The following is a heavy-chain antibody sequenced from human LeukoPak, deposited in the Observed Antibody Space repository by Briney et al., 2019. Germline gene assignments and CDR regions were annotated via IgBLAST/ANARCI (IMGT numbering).Heavy chain of an antibody. J-gene: IGHJ4*02. V-gene: IGHV1-18*01. Sequence: ASVKVSCKASGYTFTSYAMNWVRQAPGQGLEWMGWISAYNGNTNYAQKLQGRVTMTTDTSTSTAYMELRSLRSDDTAVYYCASAGAGAPPDYWGQGTLVTVSS. CDR3: ASAGAGAPPDY. D-gene: IGHD1-26*01. CDR1: GYTFTSYA. CDR2: ISAYNGNT.